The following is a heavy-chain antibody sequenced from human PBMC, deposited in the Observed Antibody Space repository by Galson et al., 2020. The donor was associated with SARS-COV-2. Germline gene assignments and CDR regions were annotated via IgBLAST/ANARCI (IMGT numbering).Heavy chain of an antibody. CDR2: INPKSGGT. Sequence: ASVTVSCKASGYTFTDYYIHWVRQAPGQGLEWMGWINPKSGGTNYAQKFEGRVTMTRATSITTAYMELSRLRADDTAVYYCARLRYYDVLSGYIVDVWGQGTMVTVSS. CDR1: GYTFTDYY. CDR3: ARLRYYDVLSGYIVDV. J-gene: IGHJ6*02. D-gene: IGHD3-9*01. V-gene: IGHV1-2*02.